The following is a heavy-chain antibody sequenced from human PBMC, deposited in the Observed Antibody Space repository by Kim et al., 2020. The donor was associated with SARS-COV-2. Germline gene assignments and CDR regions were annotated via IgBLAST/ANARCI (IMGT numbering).Heavy chain of an antibody. Sequence: NNYDAGSVKGRFTISRDNSSNTLYLQRSSLRAEDTAVYYCARFIVTYGMDVWGQGTTVTVSS. CDR2: NN. D-gene: IGHD3-10*01. CDR3: ARFIVTYGMDV. V-gene: IGHV3-33*01. J-gene: IGHJ6*02.